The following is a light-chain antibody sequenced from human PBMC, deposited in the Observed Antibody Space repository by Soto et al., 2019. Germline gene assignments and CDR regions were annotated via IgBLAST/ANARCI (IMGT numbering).Light chain of an antibody. CDR2: WAS. J-gene: IGKJ1*01. CDR3: QQYYSTPQT. CDR1: QSVLHSSNNKNF. Sequence: DIVMTQSPDSLAVSLGERATINCKSSQSVLHSSNNKNFLAWYQQKPGQPPKLLIYWASTRESGVPDRFSGSGSETDFTLTISSLQAEDVAVYYCQQYYSTPQTFGQGIKVEIK. V-gene: IGKV4-1*01.